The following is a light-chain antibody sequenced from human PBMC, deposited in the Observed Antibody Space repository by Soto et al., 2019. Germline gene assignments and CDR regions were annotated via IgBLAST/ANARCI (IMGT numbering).Light chain of an antibody. Sequence: DLQMTQSPSSVSASVGDRVTITCRASQNIISWLAWYQQKPGRAPKLLIYAASNLQSDVPARFSGSGSGTDFTLTINSLQPEDFATYYCQQAYSFPVTFGPGTRLEVK. CDR2: AAS. CDR3: QQAYSFPVT. J-gene: IGKJ5*01. V-gene: IGKV1-12*01. CDR1: QNIISW.